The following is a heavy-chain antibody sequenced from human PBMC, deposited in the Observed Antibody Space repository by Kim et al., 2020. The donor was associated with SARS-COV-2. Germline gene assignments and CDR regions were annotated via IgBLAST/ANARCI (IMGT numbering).Heavy chain of an antibody. CDR3: VRRAPYWGPHDY. D-gene: IGHD3-16*01. Sequence: GGSLRLSCAASGFTLNNLAMSWVRQAPGKGLEWVSLISDSGDKTYYADSVKGRFTISRDNSKNTLYLQMDSLRAEDTALYFCVRRAPYWGPHDYWGQGTLITVSS. V-gene: IGHV3-23*01. CDR2: ISDSGDKT. J-gene: IGHJ4*02. CDR1: GFTLNNLA.